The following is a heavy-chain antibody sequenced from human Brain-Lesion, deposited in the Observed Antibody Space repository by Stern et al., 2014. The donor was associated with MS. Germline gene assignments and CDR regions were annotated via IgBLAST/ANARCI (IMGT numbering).Heavy chain of an antibody. CDR1: GYTLTELS. V-gene: IGHV1-24*01. J-gene: IGHJ4*02. CDR3: ATLSRGAGGNYYRHFDY. Sequence: QVQLVQSGGEVEKPGASVKVSCKASGYTLTELSMHWVRQAPRKGLEWMGAFGPEDGVTIYAQPVQGRVTMTEDTSTDTAYMELSSLKSEDTAVYYCATLSRGAGGNYYRHFDYWGQGTLVTVSS. CDR2: FGPEDGVT. D-gene: IGHD1-26*01.